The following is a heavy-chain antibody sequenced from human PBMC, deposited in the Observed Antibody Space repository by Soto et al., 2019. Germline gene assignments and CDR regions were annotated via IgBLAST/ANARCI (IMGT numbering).Heavy chain of an antibody. J-gene: IGHJ6*02. CDR2: TYYIGSP. Sequence: PXETLCHTVTVSGDSISSGGSYWTWIRQHPGKGLEWIGYTYYIGSPYYNPSLQSRVTISVDTSKNQVSLKLSSVTAADTAVYYCARAGGTVAAINFYGLDVWGQGTTVTVSS. CDR1: GDSISSGGSY. V-gene: IGHV4-31*03. CDR3: ARAGGTVAAINFYGLDV. D-gene: IGHD1-26*01.